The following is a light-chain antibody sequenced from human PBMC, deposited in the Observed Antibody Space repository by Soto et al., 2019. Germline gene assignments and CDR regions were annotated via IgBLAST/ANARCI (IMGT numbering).Light chain of an antibody. CDR1: SSDVGGYNY. V-gene: IGLV2-11*01. Sequence: VAISCSGTSSDVGGYNYVSWYQQHPGKAPKLIIFDVNKRPSGVPDRFSGSKSGSTASLTISGLQAEDEADYYCCSYGGSLYVVGTGTKVTVL. J-gene: IGLJ1*01. CDR3: CSYGGSLYV. CDR2: DVN.